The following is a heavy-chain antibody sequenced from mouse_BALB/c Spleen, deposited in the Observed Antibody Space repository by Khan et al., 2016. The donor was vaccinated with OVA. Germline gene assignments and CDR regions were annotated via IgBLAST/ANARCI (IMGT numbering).Heavy chain of an antibody. CDR2: IWGGRGL. Sequence: QVQLKQSGPGLVAPSQSLSSTCPVSGFSLSRYNIHWVRHPPGKGLEWLGMIWGGRGLDCNSARKCRLGISKDNSKSHVFLKMNSLQTDDTAMYYCVRAYYRYDGYYAMDYWGQGTSVTVSS. D-gene: IGHD2-14*01. CDR3: VRAYYRYDGYYAMDY. J-gene: IGHJ4*01. CDR1: GFSLSRYN. V-gene: IGHV2-6-4*01.